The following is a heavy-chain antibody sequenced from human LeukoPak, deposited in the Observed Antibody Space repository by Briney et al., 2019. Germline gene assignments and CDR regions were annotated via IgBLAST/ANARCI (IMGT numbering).Heavy chain of an antibody. J-gene: IGHJ4*02. CDR3: ARSGPTQWLVRFFDY. D-gene: IGHD6-19*01. CDR2: ISYDGSNK. V-gene: IGHV3-30*04. CDR1: GSTFSSYA. Sequence: GGSLRLSCAASGSTFSSYAIHWVRQAPGKGLDWVAVISYDGSNKYYADSVKGRFTISRDNSKNTLYLQLNSLRAEGTAVYYCARSGPTQWLVRFFDYWGQGTLVTVSS.